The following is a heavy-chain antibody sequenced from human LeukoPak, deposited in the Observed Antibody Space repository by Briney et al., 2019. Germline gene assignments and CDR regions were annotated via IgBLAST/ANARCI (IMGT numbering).Heavy chain of an antibody. CDR3: ARGLGPYYYYYMDV. V-gene: IGHV4-59*01. CDR1: GGSISSYY. J-gene: IGHJ6*03. CDR2: IYYSGST. D-gene: IGHD3-16*01. Sequence: SETLSLTCTVSGGSISSYYWSWIRQPPGKGLEWIGYIYYSGSTNYNPSLKSRVTISVDTSKNQFSLKLSSVTAADTAVYYCARGLGPYYYYYMDVWGKGTTVTVSS.